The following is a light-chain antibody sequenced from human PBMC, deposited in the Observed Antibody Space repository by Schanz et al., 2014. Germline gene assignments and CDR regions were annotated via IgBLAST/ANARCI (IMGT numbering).Light chain of an antibody. CDR1: SSDVGGYNY. CDR2: DVS. V-gene: IGLV2-14*03. J-gene: IGLJ3*02. CDR3: ASWDDSLSGWL. Sequence: QSALTQPASVSGSPGQSITISCTGTSSDVGGYNYVSWYQQYPGKAPKLMIYDVSNRPSGVSNRFSGSKSGTSASLAISGLQSEDEADYYCASWDDSLSGWLFGGGTKLTV.